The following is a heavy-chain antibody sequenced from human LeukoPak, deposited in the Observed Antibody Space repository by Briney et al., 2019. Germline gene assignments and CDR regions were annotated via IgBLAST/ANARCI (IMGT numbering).Heavy chain of an antibody. V-gene: IGHV4-4*07. CDR1: GGSISSYY. CDR2: IYTSGST. CDR3: ARVGSDWGPFHY. J-gene: IGHJ4*02. D-gene: IGHD2-21*02. Sequence: SSETLSLTCTVSGGSISSYYWSWIRQPAGKGLEWIGRIYTSGSTNYNPSLRSRVTMSVDTSKSQFSLKLTSVTAADTAVYYCARVGSDWGPFHYWGQGTLVTVSS.